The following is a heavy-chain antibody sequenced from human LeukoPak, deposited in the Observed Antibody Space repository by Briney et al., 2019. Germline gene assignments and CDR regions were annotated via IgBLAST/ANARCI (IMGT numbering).Heavy chain of an antibody. Sequence: SQTLSLTCTVSGRSISSGSYYWSWIRQPAGKGLEWIGRIYTSGSTNYNPSLKSRVTITVDTSKNQFSLKLSSVTAADTAVYYCASGVLANDFDYWGQGTLVTVSS. CDR1: GRSISSGSYY. CDR2: IYTSGST. CDR3: ASGVLANDFDY. D-gene: IGHD3-3*02. V-gene: IGHV4-61*02. J-gene: IGHJ4*02.